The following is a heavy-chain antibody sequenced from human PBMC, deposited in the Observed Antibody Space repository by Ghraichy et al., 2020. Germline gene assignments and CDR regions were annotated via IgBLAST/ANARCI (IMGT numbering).Heavy chain of an antibody. D-gene: IGHD6-6*01. Sequence: LSLTCAVSGFTFSSYAMNWVRQAPGKGLEWVSGISGSGGSTYYADSVKGRFTISRDISKNTLYLQMHSLRAEDTAVYFCAKASSSFLDYFDYWGQGTLVTVSS. CDR2: ISGSGGST. J-gene: IGHJ4*02. CDR1: GFTFSSYA. CDR3: AKASSSFLDYFDY. V-gene: IGHV3-23*01.